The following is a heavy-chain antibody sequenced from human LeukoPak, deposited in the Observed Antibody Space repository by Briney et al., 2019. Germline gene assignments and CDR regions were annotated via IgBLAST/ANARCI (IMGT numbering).Heavy chain of an antibody. D-gene: IGHD6-25*01. CDR2: IYYSGST. J-gene: IGHJ4*02. Sequence: SETLSLTCTVSGGSISSSSYYWGWIRQPPGKGLEWIGTIYYSGSTYYNPSLKSRVTISVDTSKDQFSLKLSSVTAADTAVYYCARRYSSDHYFDYWGQGTLVTVSS. CDR1: GGSISSSSYY. CDR3: ARRYSSDHYFDY. V-gene: IGHV4-39*07.